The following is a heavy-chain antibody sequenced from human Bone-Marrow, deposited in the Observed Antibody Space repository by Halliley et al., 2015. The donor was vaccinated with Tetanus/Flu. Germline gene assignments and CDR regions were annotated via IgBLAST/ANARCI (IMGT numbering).Heavy chain of an antibody. J-gene: IGHJ6*02. Sequence: LRLSCIVSGGSLRSYYWSWIRQPPGKGLEWIGYIHFSGNTNYNPSLKGRVNISGDTSQNQFSLKVNSVTDADTAVYYCARDLDGPNVYYWMHVWGPGTAVIVS. CDR3: ARDLDGPNVYYWMHV. CDR1: GGSLRSYY. CDR2: IHFSGNT. V-gene: IGHV4-59*01.